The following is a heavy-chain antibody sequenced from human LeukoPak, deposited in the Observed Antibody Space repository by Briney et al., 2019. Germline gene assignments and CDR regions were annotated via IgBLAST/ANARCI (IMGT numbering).Heavy chain of an antibody. CDR3: ARQRVPAAIRRPYYFDY. J-gene: IGHJ4*02. V-gene: IGHV3-20*04. Sequence: LGGSLRLSCAASGFTFDDYGMSWVRQAPGKGLEWVSGINWNGGSTGYADSVKGRFTISTDNAKNSLYLQMNSLRAEDTALYYCARQRVPAAIRRPYYFDYWGQGTLVTVSS. D-gene: IGHD2-2*02. CDR2: INWNGGST. CDR1: GFTFDDYG.